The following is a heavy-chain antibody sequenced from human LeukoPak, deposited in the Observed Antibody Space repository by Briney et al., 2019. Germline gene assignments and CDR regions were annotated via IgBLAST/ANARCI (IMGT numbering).Heavy chain of an antibody. Sequence: GGSLRLSCAASGFTFSTYWMHWVRQAPGKGLVWVSRINSDGTRTTYADSVKGRFTISRDNAKNTVYLQMNSLTAEDTAVYYCATVATGSWGWIDPWGQGTLVTVSS. CDR2: INSDGTRT. J-gene: IGHJ5*02. D-gene: IGHD1-26*01. V-gene: IGHV3-74*01. CDR1: GFTFSTYW. CDR3: ATVATGSWGWIDP.